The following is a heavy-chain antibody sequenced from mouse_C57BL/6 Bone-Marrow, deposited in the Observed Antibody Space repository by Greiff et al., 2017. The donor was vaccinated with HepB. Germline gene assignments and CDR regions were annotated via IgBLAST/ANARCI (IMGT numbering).Heavy chain of an antibody. J-gene: IGHJ2*01. V-gene: IGHV5-6*01. Sequence: DVHLVESGGDLVKPGGSLKLSCAASGFTFSSYGMSWVRQTPDKRLEWVATISSGGSYTYYPDSVKGRFTISRDNAKNTLYLQMSSLKSEDTAMYYCAREKLDYWGQGTTLTVSS. CDR1: GFTFSSYG. CDR3: AREKLDY. CDR2: ISSGGSYT.